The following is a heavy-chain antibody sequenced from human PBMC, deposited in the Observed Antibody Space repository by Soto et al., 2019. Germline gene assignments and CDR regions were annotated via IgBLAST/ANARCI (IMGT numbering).Heavy chain of an antibody. J-gene: IGHJ4*02. CDR2: IIPIFGTA. CDR1: GGTFSSYA. Sequence: QVQLVQCWAEVKKPGSSVKVSCKASGGTFSSYAISWVRQAPGQGLEWMGGIIPIFGTANYAQKFQGRVTITADESTSTAYMELRSLRSEDTAVYYCARGHLTLAVAYDYWGQGTLVTVSS. V-gene: IGHV1-69*01. CDR3: ARGHLTLAVAYDY. D-gene: IGHD6-19*01.